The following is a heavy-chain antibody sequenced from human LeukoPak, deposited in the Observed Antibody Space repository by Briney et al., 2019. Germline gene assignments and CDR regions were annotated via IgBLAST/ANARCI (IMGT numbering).Heavy chain of an antibody. D-gene: IGHD3-16*02. Sequence: GGSLRLSCAASGFTFSSYGMSWVRQAPGKGLEWVSAISGSGGSTYYADSVKGRFTISRDNSKNTLFLQMNSLRAEGTAVYYCAKDAMITFGGLIVNYFDFWGQGTLVTVSS. CDR1: GFTFSSYG. J-gene: IGHJ4*02. V-gene: IGHV3-23*01. CDR3: AKDAMITFGGLIVNYFDF. CDR2: ISGSGGST.